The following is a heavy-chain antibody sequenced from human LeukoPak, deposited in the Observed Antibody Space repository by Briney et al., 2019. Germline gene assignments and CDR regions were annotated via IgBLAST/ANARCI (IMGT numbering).Heavy chain of an antibody. CDR1: GFTFSSYS. D-gene: IGHD6-19*01. CDR2: ISSSSSSI. J-gene: IGHJ4*02. CDR3: ARDRFIAVAGTLDY. V-gene: IGHV3-21*01. Sequence: GGSLRLSCAASGFTFSSYSMNWVRQAPGKGLEWVSSISSSSSSIYYADSVKGRFTISRDNAKNSLYLQMNSLRAEDTAVYYCARDRFIAVAGTLDYWGQGTLVTVSS.